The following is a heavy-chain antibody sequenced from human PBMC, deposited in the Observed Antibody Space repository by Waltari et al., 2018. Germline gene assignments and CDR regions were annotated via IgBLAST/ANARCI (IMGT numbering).Heavy chain of an antibody. CDR3: ARRKWNYGSDDGMDV. D-gene: IGHD1-7*01. CDR2: RKQEGSEK. V-gene: IGHV3-7*02. CDR1: GFSISTYY. Sequence: EVQLVESGGGLVQPGGSLRLSCAASGFSISTYYMRWVRQAPGKGIEGVATRKQEGSEKYYVESVKGRFTIARDNAKNSMYLQMNSLKAEDTAVYYCARRKWNYGSDDGMDVWGQGTTVTVSS. J-gene: IGHJ6*02.